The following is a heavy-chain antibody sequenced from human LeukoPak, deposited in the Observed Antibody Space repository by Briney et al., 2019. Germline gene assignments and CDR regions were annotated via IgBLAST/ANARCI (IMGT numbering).Heavy chain of an antibody. CDR2: ISDSGGSR. CDR1: GFTFSSFA. Sequence: GGSLRLSCAASGFTFSSFAMNWARQAPGKGLEWVSAISDSGGSRYYADSVKGRFTIPRDNAKNTVYLQMNSLRVEDTAVYYCAKGGGWLYYFDYWGQGSLVSVSS. V-gene: IGHV3-23*01. CDR3: AKGGGWLYYFDY. J-gene: IGHJ4*02. D-gene: IGHD6-19*01.